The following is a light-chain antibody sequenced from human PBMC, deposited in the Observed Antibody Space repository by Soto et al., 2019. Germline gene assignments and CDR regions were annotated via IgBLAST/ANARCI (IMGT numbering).Light chain of an antibody. CDR1: SSNIGAGHV. J-gene: IGLJ2*01. CDR3: QSYDSSLSGSV. V-gene: IGLV1-40*01. CDR2: DNS. Sequence: QSVLTQPPSVSGAPGQRVTISCTGSSSNIGAGHVVHWYQQFPGTAPKLLIYDNSNRPSGVPDRISGSKSGTSASLAITGLQAEDEADYYCQSYDSSLSGSVFGGGTQLTVL.